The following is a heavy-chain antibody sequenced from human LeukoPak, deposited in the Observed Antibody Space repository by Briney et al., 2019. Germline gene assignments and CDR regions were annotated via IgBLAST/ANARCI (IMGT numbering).Heavy chain of an antibody. D-gene: IGHD2-15*01. CDR2: VNPNRGNT. CDR3: GGAYPVYCSGGSCYLGGNWFDP. J-gene: IGHJ5*02. V-gene: IGHV1-8*03. Sequence: ASVKVSCKASGYTFTSYDINSVRQATRQRVEWMGWVNPNRGNTGYAQTFQGRVTITRNTPLSTAYWELSSLRSEDTAVYYCGGAYPVYCSGGSCYLGGNWFDPWGQGTLVTVSS. CDR1: GYTFTSYD.